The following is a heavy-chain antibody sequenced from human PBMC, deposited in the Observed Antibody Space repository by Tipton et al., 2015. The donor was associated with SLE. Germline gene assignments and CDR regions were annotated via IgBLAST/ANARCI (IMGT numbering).Heavy chain of an antibody. J-gene: IGHJ6*02. D-gene: IGHD1-1*01. V-gene: IGHV4-59*01. CDR3: ARATTGISCFPYGLDV. CDR1: GGSISSYY. CDR2: IYYSGST. Sequence: TLSLTCTVSGGSISSYYWSWIRQPPGKGLEWIGDIYYSGSTNYNPSLKSRVTISVDTSKNQFSLNLSSVTAADTAVYYCARATTGISCFPYGLDVWGQGTPVTVSS.